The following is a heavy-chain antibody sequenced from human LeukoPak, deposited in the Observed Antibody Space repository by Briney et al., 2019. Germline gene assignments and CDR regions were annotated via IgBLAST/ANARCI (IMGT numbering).Heavy chain of an antibody. Sequence: GRSLRLSCAASGFTFDDYAMHWVRQAPGKGLEWVSGISWNSGSIGYADSVKGRFTISGDNAKNSLYLQMNSLRAEDTALYYCAKGYCSSTSCPQTGFDPWGQGTLVTVSS. D-gene: IGHD2-2*01. CDR1: GFTFDDYA. V-gene: IGHV3-9*01. J-gene: IGHJ5*02. CDR2: ISWNSGSI. CDR3: AKGYCSSTSCPQTGFDP.